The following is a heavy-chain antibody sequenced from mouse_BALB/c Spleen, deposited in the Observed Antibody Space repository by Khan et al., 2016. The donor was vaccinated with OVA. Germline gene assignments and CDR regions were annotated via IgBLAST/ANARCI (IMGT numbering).Heavy chain of an antibody. V-gene: IGHV3-6*02. J-gene: IGHJ3*01. CDR2: ISYDGST. CDR1: GYSITSGYY. CDR3: ASKAYGKGAY. Sequence: EVKLEVSGPGLVKPSQSLSLTCSVTGYSITSGYYWSWIRQFPGNRLEWMGYISYDGSTNYNPSLKNRISITRDTSKKQFFLKLNSVTTEDTATXYCASKAYGKGAYWGQGTLVTVSA. D-gene: IGHD2-1*01.